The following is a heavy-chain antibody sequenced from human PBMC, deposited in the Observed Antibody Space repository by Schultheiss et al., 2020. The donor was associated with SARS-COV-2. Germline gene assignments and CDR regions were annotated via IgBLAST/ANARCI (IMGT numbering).Heavy chain of an antibody. Sequence: SVKVSCKASGYTFTGYYMHWVRQAPGQGLEWMGGIIPIFGTANYAQKFQGRVTITADESTSTVYMELSSLRSEDTAVYYCASVVDGWVRRYYGMDVWGQGTTVTVSS. J-gene: IGHJ6*02. CDR1: GYTFTGYY. CDR2: IIPIFGTA. V-gene: IGHV1-69*13. CDR3: ASVVDGWVRRYYGMDV. D-gene: IGHD3-9*01.